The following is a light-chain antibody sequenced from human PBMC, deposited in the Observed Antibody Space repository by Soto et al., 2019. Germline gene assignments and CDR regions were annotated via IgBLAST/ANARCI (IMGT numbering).Light chain of an antibody. CDR3: QQYNSYWT. Sequence: DIPMTQSPSTLSASVGDRVTITCRASQSISSWLAWYQQKPGKAPKLLIYDASSLESGVTSRFSGSGSGTEFTLTISSLQPDYFATYYCQQYNSYWTFGQGTKVEIK. CDR1: QSISSW. J-gene: IGKJ1*01. V-gene: IGKV1-5*01. CDR2: DAS.